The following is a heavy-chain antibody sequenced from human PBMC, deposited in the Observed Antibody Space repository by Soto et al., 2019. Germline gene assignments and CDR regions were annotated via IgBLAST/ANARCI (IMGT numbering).Heavy chain of an antibody. CDR3: ASTIRFLEWLSFDY. CDR2: IWYDGSNK. CDR1: GFTFSSYG. V-gene: IGHV3-33*01. Sequence: PGGSLRLSCAASGFTFSSYGMHWVRQAPGKGLEWVAVIWYDGSNKYYADSVKGRFTISRDNSKNTLYLQMNSLRAEDTAVYYCASTIRFLEWLSFDYWGQGTLVTVSS. J-gene: IGHJ4*02. D-gene: IGHD3-3*01.